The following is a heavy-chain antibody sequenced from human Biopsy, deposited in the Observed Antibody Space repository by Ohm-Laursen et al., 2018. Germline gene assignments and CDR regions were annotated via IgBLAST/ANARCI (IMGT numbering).Heavy chain of an antibody. CDR2: ISYSGCT. J-gene: IGHJ6*02. Sequence: SVTLSLPCTVSGGSIRSDYWSCVRQTPGKGLEWIGYISYSGCTNYNPSLKSRVTISVDTSKNQFSLRLNSVTAADTAVYYCARATKSTGWPYHYFYGMDVWGQGTTVTVSS. CDR3: ARATKSTGWPYHYFYGMDV. D-gene: IGHD2-8*02. CDR1: GGSIRSDY. V-gene: IGHV4-59*07.